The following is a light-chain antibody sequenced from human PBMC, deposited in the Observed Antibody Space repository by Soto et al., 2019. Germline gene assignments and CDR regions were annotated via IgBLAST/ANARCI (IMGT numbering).Light chain of an antibody. J-gene: IGLJ1*01. CDR1: SSNIGSNY. CDR2: RYN. Sequence: QSVLTQPPSASGTPGQRVTISCSGSSSNIGSNYVYWYQQLPGTAPKLLIYRYNQRPSGVPDRFSGSKSGTSASLAISGLRSEDEADYYCAAWDDSLSGFYVFGTGTKVTVL. V-gene: IGLV1-47*01. CDR3: AAWDDSLSGFYV.